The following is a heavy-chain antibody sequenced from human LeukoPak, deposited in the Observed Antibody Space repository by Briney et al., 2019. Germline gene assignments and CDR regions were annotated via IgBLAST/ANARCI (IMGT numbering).Heavy chain of an antibody. CDR1: GFTFNNFA. D-gene: IGHD3-3*01. CDR3: AKRGSYDFWSGYYYDY. J-gene: IGHJ4*02. CDR2: TSGSGGST. V-gene: IGHV3-23*01. Sequence: GGSLRLSCAASGFTFNNFAMSWVRQAPGKGLEWVSATSGSGGSTYYADSVKGRFTVSRDNSKNTLYLQMNSLRADDTALYYCAKRGSYDFWSGYYYDYWGRGTPVTVSS.